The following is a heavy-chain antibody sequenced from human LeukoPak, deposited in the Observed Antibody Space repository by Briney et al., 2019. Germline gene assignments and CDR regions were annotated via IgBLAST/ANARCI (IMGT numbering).Heavy chain of an antibody. CDR1: GGSISSYY. CDR3: ASWSYYDSSGYYH. J-gene: IGHJ5*02. V-gene: IGHV4-59*01. D-gene: IGHD3-22*01. Sequence: SETLSLTCTVSGGSISSYYWSWIRQPPGKGLEWIGYIYYSGSTNYNPSLKSRVTISVDTSKNQFSLKLSSVTAADTAVYYCASWSYYDSSGYYHWGQGTLVTVSS. CDR2: IYYSGST.